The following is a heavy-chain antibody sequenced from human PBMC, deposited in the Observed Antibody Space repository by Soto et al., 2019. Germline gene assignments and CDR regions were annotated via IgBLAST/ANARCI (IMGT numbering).Heavy chain of an antibody. J-gene: IGHJ4*02. V-gene: IGHV1-8*01. CDR2: VNGNSGNA. CDR1: GYTFNTYD. Sequence: ASVKVSCKASGYTFNTYDINWVRQAPGQGLEWMGWVNGNSGNAGYAQKFQGRVTMTTSSSIRTAYMDLNSLRSEDTAVYYCARGWGRWPHEKPGDYWGQGTLVTSPQ. CDR3: ARGWGRWPHEKPGDY. D-gene: IGHD3-16*01.